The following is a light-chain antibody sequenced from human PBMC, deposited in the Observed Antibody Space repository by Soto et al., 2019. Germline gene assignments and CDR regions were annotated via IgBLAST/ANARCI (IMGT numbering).Light chain of an antibody. CDR2: WSS. V-gene: IGKV4-1*01. Sequence: DIVMTQSPDSLAVSLGERATINCKSSQSVLYSSNTKNYLAWYQQKPGQPPKLLIYWSSTRESGVPDRFSGSGLGTDFTLTFSSLEAGDVADYYCQQYYSPPWTFGQGTKVEIK. CDR3: QQYYSPPWT. J-gene: IGKJ1*01. CDR1: QSVLYSSNTKNY.